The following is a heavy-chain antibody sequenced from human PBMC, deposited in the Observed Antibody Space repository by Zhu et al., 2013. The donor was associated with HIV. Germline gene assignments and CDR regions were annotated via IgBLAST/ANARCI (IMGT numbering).Heavy chain of an antibody. CDR3: AKEGQHLGNYAAFDI. CDR1: GGTFSTYA. D-gene: IGHD3-16*01. CDR2: IIPIFGTS. J-gene: IGHJ3*02. Sequence: QVQLVQSGAEVKKPGSSVKVSCKASGGTFSTYAISWVRQAPGPGLEWMGGIIPIFGTSKYAQKFQGRVTITADESTSTAYMELSSLRSEDTAVYYCAKEGQHLGNYAAFDIWGQGTMVTVSS. V-gene: IGHV1-69*01.